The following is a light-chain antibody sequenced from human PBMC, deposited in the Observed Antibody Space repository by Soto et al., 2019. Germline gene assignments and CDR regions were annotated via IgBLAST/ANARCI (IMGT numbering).Light chain of an antibody. CDR2: AAS. CDR1: QGIISY. CDR3: QQLNSYPT. Sequence: DIQLTQSPSFLSASVGDIVTITCRASQGIISYLAWYQQKPGKAPKLLIYAASTLQSGVPSRFSGSGSGTEFTLTISSLQPEDFATYYCQQLNSYPTFGGGTKVDI. J-gene: IGKJ4*01. V-gene: IGKV1-9*01.